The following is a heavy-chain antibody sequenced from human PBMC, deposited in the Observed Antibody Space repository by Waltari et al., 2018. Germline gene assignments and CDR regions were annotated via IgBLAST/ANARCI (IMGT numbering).Heavy chain of an antibody. Sequence: QVQLVQSGAEVKKPGASVKVSCKASGYTFTGYYMHWVRQAPGQGLEWMGRINPNSGGTNYAQKFQGRVTRTRDTSISTAYMELSRLRSDDTAVYYCASGLAAAGTHYYYYYGMDVWGQGTTVTVSS. D-gene: IGHD6-13*01. V-gene: IGHV1-2*06. CDR3: ASGLAAAGTHYYYYYGMDV. J-gene: IGHJ6*02. CDR2: INPNSGGT. CDR1: GYTFTGYY.